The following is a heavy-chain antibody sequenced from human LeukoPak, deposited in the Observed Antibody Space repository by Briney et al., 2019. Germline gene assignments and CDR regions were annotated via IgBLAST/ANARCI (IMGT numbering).Heavy chain of an antibody. CDR2: ISSNGGST. V-gene: IGHV3-64*01. Sequence: GGSLRLSCAASGFTFDDYAMHWVRQAPGKGLEYVSAISSNGGSTYYANSVKGRFTISRDNSKNTLYLQMGSLRAEDMAVYYCARDDYWGQGTLVTVSS. CDR3: ARDDY. J-gene: IGHJ4*02. CDR1: GFTFDDYA.